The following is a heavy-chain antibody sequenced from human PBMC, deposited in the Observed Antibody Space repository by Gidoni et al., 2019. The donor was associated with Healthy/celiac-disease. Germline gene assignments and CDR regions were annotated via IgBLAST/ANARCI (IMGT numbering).Heavy chain of an antibody. Sequence: QVQLVESGGGVVQPGRSLRLSCAASGFTFSSYAMHWVRQAPGKGLEWVAVISYDGSNKYYADSVKGRFTISRDNSKNTLYLQMNSLRAEDTAVYYCARDRRGNYDFWGGYYVPDAFDIWGQGTMVTVSS. J-gene: IGHJ3*02. CDR1: GFTFSSYA. CDR3: ARDRRGNYDFWGGYYVPDAFDI. D-gene: IGHD3-3*01. CDR2: ISYDGSNK. V-gene: IGHV3-30-3*01.